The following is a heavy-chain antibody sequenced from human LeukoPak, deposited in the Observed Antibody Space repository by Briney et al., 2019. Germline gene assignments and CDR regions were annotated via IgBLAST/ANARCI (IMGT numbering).Heavy chain of an antibody. CDR3: AREIYSYGAGFDY. CDR1: GGSFSGYH. J-gene: IGHJ4*02. CDR2: INHSGST. D-gene: IGHD5-18*01. Sequence: SETLSLTCAVYGGSFSGYHWSWIRQPPGKGLEWIGEINHSGSTYYNPSLKSRVTISVDTSKNQFSLKLSSVTAADTAVYYCAREIYSYGAGFDYWGQGTLVTVSS. V-gene: IGHV4-34*01.